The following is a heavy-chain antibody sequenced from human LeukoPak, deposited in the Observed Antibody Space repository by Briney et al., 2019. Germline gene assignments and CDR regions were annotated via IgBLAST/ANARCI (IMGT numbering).Heavy chain of an antibody. D-gene: IGHD4-11*01. CDR1: GGSINSNYW. CDR3: ARGLYSKNWFDP. V-gene: IGHV4-4*02. Sequence: SGTLSLTCAVSGGSINSNYWWTWVRQSPGKGLEWIGEINHSGSTNYNPSLKSRVTISVDTSKNQFSLKLSSVTAADTAVYYCARGLYSKNWFDPWGQGTLVTVSS. J-gene: IGHJ5*02. CDR2: INHSGST.